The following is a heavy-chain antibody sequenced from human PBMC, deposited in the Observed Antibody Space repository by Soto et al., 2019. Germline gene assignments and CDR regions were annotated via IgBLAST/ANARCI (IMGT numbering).Heavy chain of an antibody. V-gene: IGHV3-33*01. CDR1: GFTFSSYG. Sequence: QVQLVESGGGVVQPGRSLRLSCAASGFTFSSYGMHWVRQAPGKGLEWVAVIWYDGSNKYYADSVKGRFTISRENSKNTLYLQMNSLRAEDTAVYYCAREIRDVVVVAATHGENYFDYWGQGTLVTVSS. CDR3: AREIRDVVVVAATHGENYFDY. CDR2: IWYDGSNK. D-gene: IGHD2-15*01. J-gene: IGHJ4*02.